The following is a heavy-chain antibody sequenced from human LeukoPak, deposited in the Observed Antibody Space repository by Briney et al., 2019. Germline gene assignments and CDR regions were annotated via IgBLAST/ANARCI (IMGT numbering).Heavy chain of an antibody. CDR2: IKSNTDVVTP. CDR1: GFTFNNAW. D-gene: IGHD5-18*01. Sequence: GGSLILSCAASGFTFNNAWMSWVRLAPGKGLEWVGRIKSNTDVVTPHYAAPVKGRFTISRHDSKNMVFLQMNSLKIADTALYFCATEADTAMALPKNWGQGTLVTVSS. V-gene: IGHV3-15*01. CDR3: ATEADTAMALPKN. J-gene: IGHJ4*02.